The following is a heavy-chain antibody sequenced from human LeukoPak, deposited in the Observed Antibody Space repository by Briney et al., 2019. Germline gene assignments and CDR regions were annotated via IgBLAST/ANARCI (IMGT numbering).Heavy chain of an antibody. Sequence: SETLSLTCAVYGGAFRDHQWSWIRQPPGKGLEWIGDVGCRGYTNYNPSLRGRLTMSVDASKNQISLRLTSVTAADTAVYYCAKGLRQIWFGELNDAFDIWGQGTMVHVSS. J-gene: IGHJ3*02. CDR3: AKGLRQIWFGELNDAFDI. CDR1: GGAFRDHQ. CDR2: VGCRGYT. D-gene: IGHD3-10*01. V-gene: IGHV4-34*01.